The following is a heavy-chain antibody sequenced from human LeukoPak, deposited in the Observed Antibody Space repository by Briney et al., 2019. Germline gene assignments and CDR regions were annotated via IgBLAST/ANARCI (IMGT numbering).Heavy chain of an antibody. Sequence: PSETLSLTCTVSGGSISSYYWSWIRQPPGKGLEWIGYIYYSGSTNHNPSLKSRVTISVDTSKNQFSLKLSSVTAADTAVYYCARLGYYYYGMDVWGQGTTVTVSS. CDR1: GGSISSYY. CDR3: ARLGYYYYGMDV. CDR2: IYYSGST. J-gene: IGHJ6*02. V-gene: IGHV4-59*08.